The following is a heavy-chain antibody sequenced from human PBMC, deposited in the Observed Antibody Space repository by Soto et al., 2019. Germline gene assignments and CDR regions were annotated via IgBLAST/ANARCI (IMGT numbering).Heavy chain of an antibody. CDR2: IYYSGST. D-gene: IGHD5-18*01. CDR1: GGSISSGGYY. CDR3: ASLQLWQNYYYYYGMDV. J-gene: IGHJ6*02. V-gene: IGHV4-31*03. Sequence: PSETLSLTCTVSGGSISSGGYYWSWIRKHPGKGLEWIGYIYYSGSTYYNPSLKSRVTISVDTSKNQFSLKLSSVTAADTAVYYCASLQLWQNYYYYYGMDVWGQGTTVTVSS.